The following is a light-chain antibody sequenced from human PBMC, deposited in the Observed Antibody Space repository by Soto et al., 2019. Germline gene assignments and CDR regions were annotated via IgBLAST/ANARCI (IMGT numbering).Light chain of an antibody. CDR1: QSVTNNN. V-gene: IGKV3-20*01. CDR2: RAS. J-gene: IGKJ4*01. CDR3: QQYGSSPLT. Sequence: EIVLSQSPVTLSLSPGERVTLSCRASQSVTNNNLAWFQQKPGQAPKVLIYRASSRATGIPDRFSGSGSGTDFTLTISRLEPEDFAVYYCQQYGSSPLTFGGGTKVDIK.